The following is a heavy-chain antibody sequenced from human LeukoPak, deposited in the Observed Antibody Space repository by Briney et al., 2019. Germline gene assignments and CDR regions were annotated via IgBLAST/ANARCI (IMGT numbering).Heavy chain of an antibody. Sequence: GVSLTLSCAASGFIFSTYSMSWLPQAPGKGLEWVSSISSNSGSIYQADSVKGRFTISRDNAKNSLYLQMNSLRAEDTAVYYCARGGSSGWYFAFYWGQGTLVTVSS. V-gene: IGHV3-21*01. D-gene: IGHD6-19*01. CDR1: GFIFSTYS. CDR3: ARGGSSGWYFAFY. CDR2: ISSNSGSI. J-gene: IGHJ4*02.